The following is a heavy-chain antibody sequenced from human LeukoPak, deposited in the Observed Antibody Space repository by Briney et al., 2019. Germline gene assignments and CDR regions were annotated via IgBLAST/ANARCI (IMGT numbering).Heavy chain of an antibody. CDR2: INSDGSST. J-gene: IGHJ3*02. CDR3: ARARGRSINDAFDI. D-gene: IGHD3-16*01. V-gene: IGHV3-74*01. CDR1: GFTFSSYW. Sequence: GGSLRLSCAASGFTFSSYWMHWVRQAPGKGLVWVSRINSDGSSTSYADSVKGRFTISRDNAKNTLYLQMNSLRAEDTAVYYCARARGRSINDAFDIWGQGTMVTVSS.